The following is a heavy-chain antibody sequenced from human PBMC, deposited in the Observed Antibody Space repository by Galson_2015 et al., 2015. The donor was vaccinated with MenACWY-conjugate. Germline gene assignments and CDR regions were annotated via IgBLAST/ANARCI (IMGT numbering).Heavy chain of an antibody. CDR1: GFTASLYY. V-gene: IGHV3-66*02. CDR3: ARGSGGYNTSDY. CDR2: IYSTDST. Sequence: SLRLSCAASGFTASLYYMIWVRQAPGKGLEWVSVIYSTDSTYYADSVQGRFTVSSDNSKNTLYLHMNSLRAEDTAVYYCARGSGGYNTSDYWGQGTLVPVSS. J-gene: IGHJ4*02. D-gene: IGHD5-24*01.